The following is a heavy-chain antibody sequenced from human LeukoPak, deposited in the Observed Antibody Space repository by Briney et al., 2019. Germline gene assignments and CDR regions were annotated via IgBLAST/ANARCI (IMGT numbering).Heavy chain of an antibody. CDR3: ARGGTTVPPALLGSAP. CDR2: IYYSGST. J-gene: IGHJ5*02. CDR1: GGSISSHY. V-gene: IGHV4-59*11. D-gene: IGHD4-17*01. Sequence: SETLSLTCSVSGGSISSHYWSWIRQPPAKGLEWIGYIYYSGSTKYNPSLKSRVTISVDTSKNQFSLKLSSVTAADTAVYYCARGGTTVPPALLGSAPWGQGTLVTSSS.